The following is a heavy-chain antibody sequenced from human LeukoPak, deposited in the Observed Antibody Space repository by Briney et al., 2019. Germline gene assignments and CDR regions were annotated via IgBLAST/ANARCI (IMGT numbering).Heavy chain of an antibody. D-gene: IGHD2-2*01. CDR3: ARGSPRYCSSTSCRWGFDP. CDR1: GGSFSGYY. Sequence: SETLSLTCAVYGGSFSGYYWSWIRQPPGKGLEWIGEINHSGSTNYNPSLKSRVTISVDTSENQFSLKLSSVTAADTAVYYCARGSPRYCSSTSCRWGFDPWGQGTLVTVSS. V-gene: IGHV4-34*01. CDR2: INHSGST. J-gene: IGHJ5*02.